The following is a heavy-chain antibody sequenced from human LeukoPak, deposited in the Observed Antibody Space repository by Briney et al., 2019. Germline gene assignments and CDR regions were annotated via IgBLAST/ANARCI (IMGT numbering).Heavy chain of an antibody. CDR1: GGSISSSGYY. Sequence: SETLSLTCTVSGGSISSSGYYWSWVRQHPGKGLEWIGYIYYSGSTYYNPSLKSRVTISVDTSKNQFSLKLSSVTAADTAVYYCTRAFNDYVWGSYRYYFDYWGQGTLVTVSS. CDR3: TRAFNDYVWGSYRYYFDY. V-gene: IGHV4-31*03. CDR2: IYYSGST. J-gene: IGHJ4*02. D-gene: IGHD3-16*02.